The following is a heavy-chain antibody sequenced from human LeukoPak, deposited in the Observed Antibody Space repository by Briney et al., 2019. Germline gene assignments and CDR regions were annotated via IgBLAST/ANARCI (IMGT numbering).Heavy chain of an antibody. V-gene: IGHV3-23*01. CDR1: GITLSNYG. Sequence: GGSLRLSCRVSGITLSNYGMSWVRQAPGKGLEWVAGISCSGGSTKYADSVKGRFTISRDNPKNTLHLQMTSLRAEDTAVYYCARPFRQFDSSSSYYSFDLWGRGTVVTVSS. CDR2: ISCSGGST. J-gene: IGHJ5*02. D-gene: IGHD3-22*01. CDR3: ARPFRQFDSSSSYYSFDL.